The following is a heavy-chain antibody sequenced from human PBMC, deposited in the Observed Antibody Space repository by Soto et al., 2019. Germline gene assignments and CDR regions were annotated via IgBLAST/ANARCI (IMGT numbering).Heavy chain of an antibody. CDR2: INSDASGT. Sequence: EVQLVESGGGSVQPGGSLRLSCAASGCIFSGYWMHWVRQAPGKGLVWVSRINSDASGTSYVDSVTGRFTISRDNAKDTLYLQMSSLRAEDTAVYYCARGHYYGMDVWGQGTTVTVSS. CDR1: GCIFSGYW. J-gene: IGHJ6*02. V-gene: IGHV3-74*01. CDR3: ARGHYYGMDV.